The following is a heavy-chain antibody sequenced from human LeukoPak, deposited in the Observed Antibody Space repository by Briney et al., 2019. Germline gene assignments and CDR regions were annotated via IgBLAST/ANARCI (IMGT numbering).Heavy chain of an antibody. J-gene: IGHJ3*02. CDR1: GFSFISYW. V-gene: IGHV3-74*01. CDR2: IDPYGGDT. D-gene: IGHD3-22*01. Sequence: GGSLRLSCGASGFSFISYWMHWVRQTPEKRLVWVSYIDPYGGDTNYADSVKGRFTISRDNDKNTLYLQMNSLRVDDTAVYFCARGPYYYDSVGHPDICGQGTMVTVSS. CDR3: ARGPYYYDSVGHPDI.